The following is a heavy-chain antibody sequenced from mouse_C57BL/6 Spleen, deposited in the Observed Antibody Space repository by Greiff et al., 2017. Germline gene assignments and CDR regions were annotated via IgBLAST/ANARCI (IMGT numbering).Heavy chain of an antibody. Sequence: VKLQQPGAELVKPGASVKMSCKASGYTFTSYWITWVKQRPGQGLEWIGDIYPGSGSTNYNEKFKSKATLTVDTSSSTAYMQLSSLTSEDSAVYYCARTPFITTVVEVYFDYWGQGTTLTVSS. V-gene: IGHV1-55*01. D-gene: IGHD1-1*01. CDR3: ARTPFITTVVEVYFDY. CDR2: IYPGSGST. CDR1: GYTFTSYW. J-gene: IGHJ2*01.